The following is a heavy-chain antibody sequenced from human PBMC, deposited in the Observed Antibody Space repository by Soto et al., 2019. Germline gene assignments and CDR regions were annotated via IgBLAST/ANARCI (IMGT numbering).Heavy chain of an antibody. Sequence: GGSLRLSCAASGFTFENKAMHWVRQGPGGGLEWVPGISWNSGSVGYAVSVRGRFTISRDNAKNSLFLQMNSLRADNTALYFCVKDKWGYCSDTACHTFGYWGQGALGTIAS. J-gene: IGHJ4*02. CDR3: VKDKWGYCSDTACHTFGY. D-gene: IGHD2-8*02. CDR1: GFTFENKA. CDR2: ISWNSGSV. V-gene: IGHV3-9*01.